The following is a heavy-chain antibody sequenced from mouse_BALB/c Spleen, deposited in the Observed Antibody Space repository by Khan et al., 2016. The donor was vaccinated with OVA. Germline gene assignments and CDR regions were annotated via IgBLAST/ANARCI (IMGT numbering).Heavy chain of an antibody. Sequence: QVQLQQSGAELVRPGTSVNISCKASGNAFTNYWLGWVKQRPGHGLEWIGDIYPGSGNTYYNEKLKGKATLTADKSSSTVYLQLSSLTSEDSAVYFGARWGMDSWGQGTSVTVSS. J-gene: IGHJ4*01. CDR1: GNAFTNYW. V-gene: IGHV1-63*01. CDR2: IYPGSGNT. CDR3: ARWGMDS.